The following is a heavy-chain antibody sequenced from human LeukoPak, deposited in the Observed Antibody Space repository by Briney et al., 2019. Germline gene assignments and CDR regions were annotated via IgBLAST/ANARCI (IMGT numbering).Heavy chain of an antibody. CDR3: AKGRRDGYNFDFDY. V-gene: IGHV3-23*01. Sequence: SGGSLRLSCAASGFTFSSYAMHWVRQAPGKGLEWVSTISGGGGSTYYADSVKGRFTISRDNSKNTLYLQMNSLRAEDTAVYYCAKGRRDGYNFDFDYWGQGTLVTVSS. CDR1: GFTFSSYA. J-gene: IGHJ4*02. CDR2: ISGGGGST. D-gene: IGHD5-24*01.